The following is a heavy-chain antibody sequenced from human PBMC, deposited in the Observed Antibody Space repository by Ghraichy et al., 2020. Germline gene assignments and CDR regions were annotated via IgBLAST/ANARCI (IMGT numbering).Heavy chain of an antibody. Sequence: SETLSLTCTVSGGSISSYYWSWIRQPPGKGLEWIGYIYYSGSTNYNPSLKSRVTISVDTSKNQFSLKLSSVTAADTAVYYCARVEVVSSGYYYGHFDYWGQGTLVTVSS. J-gene: IGHJ4*02. D-gene: IGHD3-22*01. CDR3: ARVEVVSSGYYYGHFDY. CDR1: GGSISSYY. V-gene: IGHV4-59*01. CDR2: IYYSGST.